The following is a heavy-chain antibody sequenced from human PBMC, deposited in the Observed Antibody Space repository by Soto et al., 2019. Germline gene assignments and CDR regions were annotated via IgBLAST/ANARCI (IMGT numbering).Heavy chain of an antibody. CDR1: GYSISSGYY. Sequence: SGTLSLTCAVSGYSISSGYYWGWIREPPGKGLEWIGSIYHSGSTYYNPSLKSRVTISVDTSKNQFSLKLSSVNDEDKAVYYCEQDSSGSGGYFDYWGQGTLVTVSS. V-gene: IGHV4-38-2*01. CDR3: EQDSSGSGGYFDY. J-gene: IGHJ4*02. D-gene: IGHD3-22*01. CDR2: IYHSGST.